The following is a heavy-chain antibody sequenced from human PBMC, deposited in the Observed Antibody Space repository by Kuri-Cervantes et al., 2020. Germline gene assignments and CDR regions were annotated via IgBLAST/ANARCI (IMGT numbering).Heavy chain of an antibody. CDR3: ARDIYDSSGYYPDY. J-gene: IGHJ4*02. CDR1: GFTFSSYW. Sequence: GGSLRLSCAASGFTFSSYWMSWVRQAPGKGLEWVANIKQGGSEKYYVDSVKGRFTISRDNSKNTLYLQMNSLRAEDTAVYYCARDIYDSSGYYPDYWGQGTLVTVSS. CDR2: IKQGGSEK. V-gene: IGHV3-7*01. D-gene: IGHD3-22*01.